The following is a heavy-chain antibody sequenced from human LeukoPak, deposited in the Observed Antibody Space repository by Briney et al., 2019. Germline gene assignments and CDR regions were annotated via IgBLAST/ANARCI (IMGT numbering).Heavy chain of an antibody. V-gene: IGHV3-74*01. CDR1: GFTFSSYS. J-gene: IGHJ4*02. D-gene: IGHD6-19*01. CDR2: IKTDGFTT. CDR3: AKGQYSSGSGDFDY. Sequence: HAGGSLRLSCAASGFTFSSYSMHWVRQAPGKGLVWVSRIKTDGFTTTYADSVKGRFTISRDNAKNTLYLQMDSLRAEDTAVYYCAKGQYSSGSGDFDYWGQGTLVTVPS.